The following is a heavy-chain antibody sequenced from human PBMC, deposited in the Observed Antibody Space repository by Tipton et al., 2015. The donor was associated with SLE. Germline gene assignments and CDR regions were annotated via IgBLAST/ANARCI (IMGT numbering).Heavy chain of an antibody. CDR3: ARAGGQQLVLDAFDI. J-gene: IGHJ3*02. D-gene: IGHD6-13*01. Sequence: TLSLTCAVYGGSFSGYYWSWIRQPPGKGLEWIGEINHSGRTNYNPSLKSRVTISVDTSKNQFSLKLSSVTAADTAVYYCARAGGQQLVLDAFDIWGQGTMVTVSS. V-gene: IGHV4-34*01. CDR2: INHSGRT. CDR1: GGSFSGYY.